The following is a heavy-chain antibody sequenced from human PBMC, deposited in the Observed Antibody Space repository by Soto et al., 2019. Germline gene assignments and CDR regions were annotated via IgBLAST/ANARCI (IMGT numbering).Heavy chain of an antibody. CDR1: GYTFTSYG. J-gene: IGHJ4*02. V-gene: IGHV1-18*01. CDR2: ISAYNGNT. CDR3: ARAYYDILTGYWKLCDY. Sequence: ASVKVSCKASGYTFTSYGISWVLQAPGQGFEWMGWISAYNGNTNYAQKLQGRVTMTTDTSTSTAYMELRSLRSDDTAVYYCARAYYDILTGYWKLCDYWGQGTLVTVSS. D-gene: IGHD3-9*01.